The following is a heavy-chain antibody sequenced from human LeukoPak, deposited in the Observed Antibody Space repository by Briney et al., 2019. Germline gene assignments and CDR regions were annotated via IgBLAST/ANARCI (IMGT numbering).Heavy chain of an antibody. CDR3: ASVYGSGSYFHYYYGMDV. J-gene: IGHJ6*02. V-gene: IGHV3-48*03. D-gene: IGHD3-10*01. CDR1: GFTFSSYE. CDR2: ISSSGSTI. Sequence: GGSLRLSCAASGFTFSSYEMNWVRQAPGKGLEWVSYISSSGSTIYYADSVKGRFTISRDNAKNSLYLQMSSLRAEDTAVYYCASVYGSGSYFHYYYGMDVWGQGTTVTVSS.